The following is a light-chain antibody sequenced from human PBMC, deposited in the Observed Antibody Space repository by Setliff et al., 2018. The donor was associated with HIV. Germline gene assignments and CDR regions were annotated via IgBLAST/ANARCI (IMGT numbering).Light chain of an antibody. CDR1: SSDVGGYNY. J-gene: IGLJ1*01. V-gene: IGLV2-11*01. CDR3: CSYAGSYTFYV. CDR2: DVS. Sequence: QSVLTQPRSVSGSPGRSVTISCTGTSSDVGGYNYVSWYQQHPGKAPKLMIYDVSERPSGVPDRFSGSKSANTASLTISGLQAEDEADYYCCSYAGSYTFYVFGTGTKVTVL.